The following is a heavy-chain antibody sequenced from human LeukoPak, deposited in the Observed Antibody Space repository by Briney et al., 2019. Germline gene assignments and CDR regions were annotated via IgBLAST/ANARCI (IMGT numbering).Heavy chain of an antibody. V-gene: IGHV1-8*03. D-gene: IGHD3-22*01. CDR1: GYTFTNYD. Sequence: ASVKVSCKASGYTFTNYDINWVRQATGQGLEWMGWMNPNSGNTGYAQKFQGRVTITRNTSISTAYMELSSLRSEETAVYYCAREVYYDSSGYYNWGQGTLVTVSS. CDR2: MNPNSGNT. CDR3: AREVYYDSSGYYN. J-gene: IGHJ4*02.